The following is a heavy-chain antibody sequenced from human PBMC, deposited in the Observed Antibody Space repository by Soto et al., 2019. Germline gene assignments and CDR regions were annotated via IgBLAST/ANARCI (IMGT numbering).Heavy chain of an antibody. CDR1: GFTFSSYA. V-gene: IGHV3-30-3*01. D-gene: IGHD6-19*01. Sequence: QVQLVESGGGVVQPGRSLRLSCAASGFTFSSYAMHWVRQAPGKGLEWVAVISYDGSNKYYADYVKGRFTISRDNSKNTLYLQMNSLRAEDTAVYYCARRIAVAGGYFDYWGQGTLVTVSS. J-gene: IGHJ4*02. CDR3: ARRIAVAGGYFDY. CDR2: ISYDGSNK.